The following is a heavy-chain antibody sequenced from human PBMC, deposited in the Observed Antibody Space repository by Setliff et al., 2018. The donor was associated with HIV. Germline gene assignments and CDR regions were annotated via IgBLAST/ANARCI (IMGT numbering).Heavy chain of an antibody. CDR2: IYYNEKT. V-gene: IGHV4-39*07. CDR3: ARAGRRTGHSYTWFDP. J-gene: IGHJ5*02. CDR1: GGSASNSRYY. Sequence: SETLSLTCTVSGGSASNSRYYWAWIRQPPGKGLEYIGSIYYNEKTYYSPALKSRVTISIDTSKNQFSLNLTSVTAADTAVYYCARAGRRTGHSYTWFDPWGQGTLVTVSS. D-gene: IGHD3-16*01.